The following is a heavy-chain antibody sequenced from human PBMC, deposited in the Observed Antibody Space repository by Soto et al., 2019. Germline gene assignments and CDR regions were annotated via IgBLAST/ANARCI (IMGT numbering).Heavy chain of an antibody. CDR1: GYTFTSYY. J-gene: IGHJ4*02. D-gene: IGHD3-16*01. Sequence: ASVKVSCKASGYTFTSYYMHWVRQAPGQGLEWMAIINPSGGSTSYAQKFQGRVTMTRDTSTSTVSMGLSSLRSEDTAVYYCWGKGSYVQRLGLGVGYWGQGTLVTVSS. CDR2: INPSGGST. CDR3: WGKGSYVQRLGLGVGY. V-gene: IGHV1-46*01.